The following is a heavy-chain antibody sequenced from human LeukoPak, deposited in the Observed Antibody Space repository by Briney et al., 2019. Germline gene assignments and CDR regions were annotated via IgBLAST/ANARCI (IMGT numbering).Heavy chain of an antibody. CDR2: ISGSGGST. Sequence: GGSLRLSCAASGFTFSSYAMSWVRQTPGKGLEWVSAISGSGGSTYYADSVKGRFTISRDNSKNTLYLQMNSLRAEDTAVYYCAKDGTPYRYYDSSGYSADFQHWGQGTLVTVSS. J-gene: IGHJ1*01. D-gene: IGHD3-22*01. CDR1: GFTFSSYA. V-gene: IGHV3-23*01. CDR3: AKDGTPYRYYDSSGYSADFQH.